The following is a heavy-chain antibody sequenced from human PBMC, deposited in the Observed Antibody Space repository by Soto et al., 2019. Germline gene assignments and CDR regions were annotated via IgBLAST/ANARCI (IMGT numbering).Heavy chain of an antibody. Sequence: ASVKVSCKASGYTFTRYGISWVRQAPGQGLEWMGWSSGSNGKTNYAQKVQGRVTMTTDTSTSTAYMELRSLRSDDTAVYYCARGRAVADPYNWYDSWGQGTLVTVSS. V-gene: IGHV1-18*01. CDR1: GYTFTRYG. CDR2: SSGSNGKT. D-gene: IGHD6-13*01. CDR3: ARGRAVADPYNWYDS. J-gene: IGHJ5*01.